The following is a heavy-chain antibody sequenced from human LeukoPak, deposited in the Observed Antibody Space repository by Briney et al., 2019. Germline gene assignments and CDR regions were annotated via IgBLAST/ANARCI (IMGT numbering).Heavy chain of an antibody. J-gene: IGHJ4*02. V-gene: IGHV3-21*01. D-gene: IGHD4-23*01. Sequence: GGSLRLSCAASGFTFSTFAMIWVRQPPGKGLEWISSISISSSYRYYADSVKGRFTISRDNAKNSLYLQMNSLRAEDTAVYYCARAVHSGGNSLDYWGQGTLVTVSS. CDR1: GFTFSTFA. CDR2: ISISSSYR. CDR3: ARAVHSGGNSLDY.